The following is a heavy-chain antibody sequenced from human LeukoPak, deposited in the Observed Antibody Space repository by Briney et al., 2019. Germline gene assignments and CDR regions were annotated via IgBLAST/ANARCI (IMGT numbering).Heavy chain of an antibody. CDR3: ARDGDSSGCFDC. D-gene: IGHD6-19*01. CDR2: ISGSGGNTI. V-gene: IGHV3-23*01. Sequence: GGSLRLSCAASGFTFSSYAMSWVRQAPGKGLEWVSAISGSGGNTIHYADSVKGRFTVSRDNAKNSLYLQMNSLRDEDAAVYYCARDGDSSGCFDCWGQGTLVTVSS. CDR1: GFTFSSYA. J-gene: IGHJ4*02.